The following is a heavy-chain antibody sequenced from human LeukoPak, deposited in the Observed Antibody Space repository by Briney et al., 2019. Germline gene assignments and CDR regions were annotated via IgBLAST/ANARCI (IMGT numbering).Heavy chain of an antibody. J-gene: IGHJ4*02. V-gene: IGHV1-2*04. Sequence: ASVKVSCKASRYTFTAYYLHWVRQAPGQGLEWMGWINSNTGDTGYAQKFQDWVTMTRDTSISTAYMELSRLRSDDTAVYYCARDPPRYCSSTSCYTRGDYWGQGTLVTVSS. D-gene: IGHD2-2*02. CDR1: RYTFTAYY. CDR2: INSNTGDT. CDR3: ARDPPRYCSSTSCYTRGDY.